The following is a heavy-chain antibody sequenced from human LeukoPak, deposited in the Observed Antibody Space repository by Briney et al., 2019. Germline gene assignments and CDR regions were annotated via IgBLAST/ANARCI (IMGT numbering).Heavy chain of an antibody. CDR3: ASFRYCTSTSCSAPGAYYYMDV. CDR1: GGSISSRSYY. V-gene: IGHV4-61*02. D-gene: IGHD2-2*01. J-gene: IGHJ6*03. Sequence: PSETLSLTCTVSGGSISSRSYYWNWIRQPAGKGLEWIGRIWTSGNTNYNPSLKSRVTISVDTSKNQFSLKLSSVTAADTAVYYCASFRYCTSTSCSAPGAYYYMDVWGTGTTVTVSS. CDR2: IWTSGNT.